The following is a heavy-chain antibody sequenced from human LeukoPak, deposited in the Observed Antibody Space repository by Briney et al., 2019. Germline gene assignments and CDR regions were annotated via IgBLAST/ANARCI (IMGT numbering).Heavy chain of an antibody. D-gene: IGHD6-19*01. Sequence: SGPALVKPTQTLTLTCTFSGFSLSTSGMCVSWIRQPPGKALEWLARIDWDDVKYYSTSLKSRLTISKDTSKNQVVLTMTNMDPVDTATYYCARSMIAVAGTYFDYWGQGTLVTVSS. V-gene: IGHV2-70*11. CDR3: ARSMIAVAGTYFDY. CDR1: GFSLSTSGMC. J-gene: IGHJ4*02. CDR2: IDWDDVK.